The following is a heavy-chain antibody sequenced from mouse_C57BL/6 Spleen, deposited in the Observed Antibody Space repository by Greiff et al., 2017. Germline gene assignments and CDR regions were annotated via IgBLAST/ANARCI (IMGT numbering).Heavy chain of an antibody. D-gene: IGHD2-2*01. V-gene: IGHV5-9-1*02. CDR3: TRVMGYPFAY. CDR2: ISSGGDYI. Sequence: EVQRVESGEGLVKPGGSLKLSCAASGFTFSSYAMSWVRQTPEKRLEWVAYISSGGDYIYYADTVKGRFTISRDNARNTLYLQMSSLKSEDTAMYYCTRVMGYPFAYWGQGTLVTVSA. CDR1: GFTFSSYA. J-gene: IGHJ3*01.